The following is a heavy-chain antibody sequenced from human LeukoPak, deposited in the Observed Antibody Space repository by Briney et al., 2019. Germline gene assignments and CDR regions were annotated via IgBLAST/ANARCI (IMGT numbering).Heavy chain of an antibody. J-gene: IGHJ4*02. Sequence: ASVKVSCKASGYTFTGYYMHWVRQAPGQGLEWMGRINPNSGGTNYAQKFQGRVTMTRDTSISTAYMELSRLRSDDTAVYYCAREEELGSYYSSRGQGTLVTVSS. CDR1: GYTFTGYY. D-gene: IGHD3-10*01. CDR2: INPNSGGT. CDR3: AREEELGSYYSS. V-gene: IGHV1-2*06.